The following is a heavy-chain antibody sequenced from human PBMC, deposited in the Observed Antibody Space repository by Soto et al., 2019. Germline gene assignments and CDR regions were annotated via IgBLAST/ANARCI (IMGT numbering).Heavy chain of an antibody. J-gene: IGHJ5*02. V-gene: IGHV1-18*04. D-gene: IGHD4-17*01. CDR2: ISTKLGNI. Sequence: VQLVQSGGEVKKPGASVKVSCKASGYSFTSFGITWVRQAPGQGLERMAWISTKLGNINYAPKFQGRVTVTTDTSTGTANMEVRSLRSDDTALYYCARGGDYGDWGDLDAWGQGTLVTVSS. CDR1: GYSFTSFG. CDR3: ARGGDYGDWGDLDA.